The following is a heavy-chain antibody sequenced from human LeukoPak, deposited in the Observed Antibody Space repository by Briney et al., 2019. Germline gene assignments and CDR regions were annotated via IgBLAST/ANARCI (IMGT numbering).Heavy chain of an antibody. Sequence: ASVKVSCKASGYTFTSYYMHWVRQAPGQGLEWMGIINPSGGSTSYAQKFQGRVTMTRDMSTSTVYMGLSSLRSEDTAVYYCARGIVSAAAGISHFDYWGQGTLVTVSS. CDR3: ARGIVSAAAGISHFDY. J-gene: IGHJ4*02. D-gene: IGHD6-13*01. CDR1: GYTFTSYY. V-gene: IGHV1-46*01. CDR2: INPSGGST.